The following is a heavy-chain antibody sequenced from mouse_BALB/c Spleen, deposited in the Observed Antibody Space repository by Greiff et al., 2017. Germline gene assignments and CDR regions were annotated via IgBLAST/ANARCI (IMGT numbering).Heavy chain of an antibody. CDR1: GFSLTSYG. Sequence: QVQLQQSGPGLVQPSQSLSITCTVSGFSLTSYGVHWVRQSPGKGLEWLGVIWSGGSTDYNAAFISRLSISKDNSKSQVFFKMNSLQANDTAIYYCARIYRYDDWYFDVWGEGTTVTVSS. CDR2: IWSGGST. V-gene: IGHV2-2*02. CDR3: ARIYRYDDWYFDV. D-gene: IGHD2-14*01. J-gene: IGHJ1*01.